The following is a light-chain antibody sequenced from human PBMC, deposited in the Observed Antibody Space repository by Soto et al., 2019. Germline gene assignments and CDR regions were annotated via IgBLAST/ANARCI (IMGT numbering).Light chain of an antibody. J-gene: IGKJ4*01. Sequence: DILMTQSPSSLSASVGDRVTITCRASQSISSYLNWYQQKPGKAPKLLIYAASSLQSGVPSRFSGSGSGTDFTLTISSLQPEDFATYYCQQSYSTPAPFGGGTKVEIK. CDR2: AAS. CDR1: QSISSY. V-gene: IGKV1-39*01. CDR3: QQSYSTPAP.